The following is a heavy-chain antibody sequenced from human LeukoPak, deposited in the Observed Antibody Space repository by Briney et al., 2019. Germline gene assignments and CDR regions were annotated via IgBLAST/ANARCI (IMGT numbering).Heavy chain of an antibody. CDR2: IKPNSGGT. V-gene: IGHV1-2*02. CDR1: GYTFTGYY. Sequence: ASVKVSCKASGYTFTGYYMHWVRQAPGHGLGGMGWIKPNSGGTNYAQKFQGRVTMTRDTSISTAYMELSRLRSDDTAVYYCARGWSYYGSGSYYIDPHFDYWGQGTLVTVSS. CDR3: ARGWSYYGSGSYYIDPHFDY. J-gene: IGHJ4*02. D-gene: IGHD3-10*01.